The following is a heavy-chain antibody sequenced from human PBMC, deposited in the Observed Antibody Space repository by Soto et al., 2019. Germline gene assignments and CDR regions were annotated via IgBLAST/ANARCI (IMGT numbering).Heavy chain of an antibody. J-gene: IGHJ4*02. CDR2: ISYDGSNK. CDR3: AKDQWLQWYFFDY. D-gene: IGHD5-12*01. V-gene: IGHV3-30*18. Sequence: QTPGKGLEWVAVISYDGSNKYYADSVKGRFTISRDNSKNTLYLQMNSLRAEDTAVYYCAKDQWLQWYFFDYWGQGTLVTVSS.